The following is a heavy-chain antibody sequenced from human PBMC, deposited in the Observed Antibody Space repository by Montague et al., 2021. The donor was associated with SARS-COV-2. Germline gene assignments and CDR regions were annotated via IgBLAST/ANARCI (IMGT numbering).Heavy chain of an antibody. CDR1: GGSISSYY. CDR2: INHSRST. Sequence: SETLSLTCTVSGGSISSYYWSWIRQPPGKGLEWIGEINHSRSTNYNPSLKSRVTISVDTSKNQFSLKLSSVTAADTAVYYCASFPSGYYDSSGYHIWGQGTLVTVSS. CDR3: ASFPSGYYDSSGYHI. D-gene: IGHD3-22*01. J-gene: IGHJ4*02. V-gene: IGHV4-34*01.